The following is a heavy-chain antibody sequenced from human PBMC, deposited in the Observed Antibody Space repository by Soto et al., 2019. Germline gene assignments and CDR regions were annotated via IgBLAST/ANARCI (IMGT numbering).Heavy chain of an antibody. V-gene: IGHV3-21*04. CDR2: ISSASSET. Sequence: GESLKISCEASGFTFSRVSMNWARQVPGKGLKWVASISSASSETWYADSVKGRFIISRDNAQNSLFLQMNTLRPEDSAIYYCARVAYWGPGTQVTVSS. CDR1: GFTFSRVS. J-gene: IGHJ4*02. CDR3: ARVAY.